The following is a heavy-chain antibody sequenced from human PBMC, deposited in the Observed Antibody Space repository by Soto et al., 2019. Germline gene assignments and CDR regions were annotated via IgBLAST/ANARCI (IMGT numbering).Heavy chain of an antibody. CDR1: GFTFSSYG. CDR3: AREGGSYRSDAFDI. J-gene: IGHJ3*02. Sequence: QVQLVESGGGVVQPGRSLRLSCAASGFTFSSYGMHWVRQAPGKGLEWVAVIWYDGSNKYYADSVKGRFTISRDNSKNAMYLQMNSLRAEDTAVYYWAREGGSYRSDAFDIWGQGTMVTVSS. V-gene: IGHV3-33*01. D-gene: IGHD1-26*01. CDR2: IWYDGSNK.